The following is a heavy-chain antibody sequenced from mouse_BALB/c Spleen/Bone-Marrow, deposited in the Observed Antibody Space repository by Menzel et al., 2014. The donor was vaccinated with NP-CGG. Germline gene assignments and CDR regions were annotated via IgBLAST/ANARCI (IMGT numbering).Heavy chain of an antibody. D-gene: IGHD1-2*01. CDR3: ARSYGSFYFDY. J-gene: IGHJ2*01. Sequence: VKLQESVAELARPGASVKLSCKASGYSFTSYWIQWVKQRPGQGLEWLGTIYPGDGDTRYTQKFKGKATLTADKSSSTAYMQVSSLASEDSAVYYCARSYGSFYFDYWGQGVTLTVSS. V-gene: IGHV1-87*01. CDR2: IYPGDGDT. CDR1: GYSFTSYW.